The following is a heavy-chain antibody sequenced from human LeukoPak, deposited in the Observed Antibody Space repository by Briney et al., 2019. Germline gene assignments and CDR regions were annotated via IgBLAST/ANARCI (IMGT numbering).Heavy chain of an antibody. Sequence: SETLSLTCTVSGGSISSYYWSWIRQPPGKGLEWIGYIDYSGSTNNNPSLPSRVTISVDTSKNQFSLNLSSVTAADTAVYYCARLRGYSGYPDYWGQGTLVTVSS. V-gene: IGHV4-59*08. J-gene: IGHJ4*02. CDR1: GGSISSYY. CDR2: IDYSGST. D-gene: IGHD5-12*01. CDR3: ARLRGYSGYPDY.